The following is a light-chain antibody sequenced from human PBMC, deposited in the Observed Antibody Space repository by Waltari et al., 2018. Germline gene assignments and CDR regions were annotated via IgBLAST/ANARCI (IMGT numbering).Light chain of an antibody. J-gene: IGLJ2*01. CDR2: DVT. V-gene: IGLV2-14*03. Sequence: QSALTQPASVSGSPGQSITISCTGTSSDIGSYNYVSWYQQHPGKAPKLIIFDVTNRPSGVSHRFSGSKSGNTASLSISGLQGEDEADYYCSSYMDTTALELFGGGTSLTVL. CDR3: SSYMDTTALEL. CDR1: SSDIGSYNY.